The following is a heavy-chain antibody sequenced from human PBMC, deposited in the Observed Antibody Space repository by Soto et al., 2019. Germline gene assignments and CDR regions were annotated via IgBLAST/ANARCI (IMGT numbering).Heavy chain of an antibody. CDR1: GFTFSSYA. J-gene: IGHJ4*02. CDR2: ISYDGSNK. CDR3: ARDVNAPYEDGSIDY. Sequence: QVQLVESGGGVVQPGRSLRLSCAASGFTFSSYAMHWVRQAPGKGLEWVAVISYDGSNKYYADSVKGRFTISRDNSKNTLYLQMNSLRAEDTAVYYCARDVNAPYEDGSIDYWGQGTLVTVSS. V-gene: IGHV3-30-3*01. D-gene: IGHD3-3*01.